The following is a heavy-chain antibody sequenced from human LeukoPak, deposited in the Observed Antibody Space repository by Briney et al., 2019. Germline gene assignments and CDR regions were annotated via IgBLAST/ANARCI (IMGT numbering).Heavy chain of an antibody. CDR2: INHSGST. Sequence: SETLSLTCAVYGGSFSGYYWSWIRQPPGKGLEWIGEINHSGSTNYNPSLKSRVTISVDTSKNQFSLKLSSVTAADTAVYYCARDNGGGSYRWGQGTLVTVSS. CDR1: GGSFSGYY. CDR3: ARDNGGGSYR. V-gene: IGHV4-34*09. D-gene: IGHD1-26*01. J-gene: IGHJ5*02.